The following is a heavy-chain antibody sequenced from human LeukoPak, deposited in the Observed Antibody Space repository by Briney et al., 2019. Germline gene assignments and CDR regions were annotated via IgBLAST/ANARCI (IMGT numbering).Heavy chain of an antibody. CDR3: AKSTGKAVWCMDV. CDR1: GFTLSRYA. Sequence: GGSLRLSCAASGFTLSRYAVSWVRQAPGKGLKWVSAISGSGADTYYADSVKGRFTVSRDDSKNTLYLQMNSQRAEDTAVYYCAKSTGKAVWCMDVWGQGTTVTVSS. D-gene: IGHD3-16*01. V-gene: IGHV3-23*01. CDR2: ISGSGADT. J-gene: IGHJ6*02.